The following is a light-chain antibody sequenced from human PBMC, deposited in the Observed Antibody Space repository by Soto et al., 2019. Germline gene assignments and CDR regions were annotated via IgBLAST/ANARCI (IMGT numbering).Light chain of an antibody. CDR2: DVT. V-gene: IGLV2-11*01. CDR3: CSYAGTFTWV. J-gene: IGLJ1*01. Sequence: QSALTQPRSVSGTPGQSVTISCTGTGSDVGRYDYVSWYQQYPGKATKIIIHDVTKWPSRVPDRFSGSKSGNTASLTISGLLPEDEADYYCCSYAGTFTWVFGTGTKVTVL. CDR1: GSDVGRYDY.